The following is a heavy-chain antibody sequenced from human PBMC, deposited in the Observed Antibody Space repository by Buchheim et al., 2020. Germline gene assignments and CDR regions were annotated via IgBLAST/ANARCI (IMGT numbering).Heavy chain of an antibody. CDR2: ISGSGGST. J-gene: IGHJ3*02. Sequence: EVQLLESGGGLVQPGGSLRLPCAASGFTFSSYAMSWVRQAPGKGLEWVSAISGSGGSTYYADSVKGRFTISRDNSKNTLYLQMNSLRAEDTAVYYCAKDGVCGSYHKCELAFDIWGQGT. D-gene: IGHD3-16*02. CDR3: AKDGVCGSYHKCELAFDI. V-gene: IGHV3-23*01. CDR1: GFTFSSYA.